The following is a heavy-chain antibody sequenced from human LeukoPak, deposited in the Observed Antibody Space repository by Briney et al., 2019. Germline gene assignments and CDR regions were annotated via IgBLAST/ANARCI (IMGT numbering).Heavy chain of an antibody. V-gene: IGHV4-34*01. D-gene: IGHD4-17*01. CDR1: SGSFSGYY. Sequence: SETLSLTCAVYSGSFSGYYWSWIRQPPGKGLEWIGEINHSGSTNYNPSLKSRVTISVDTSKDQFSLKLSSVTAADTAVYYCARGEGYGVPWGWFDPWGQGTLVTVSS. CDR3: ARGEGYGVPWGWFDP. J-gene: IGHJ5*02. CDR2: INHSGST.